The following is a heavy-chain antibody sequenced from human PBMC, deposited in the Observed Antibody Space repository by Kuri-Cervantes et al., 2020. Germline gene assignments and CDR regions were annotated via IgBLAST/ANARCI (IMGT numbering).Heavy chain of an antibody. D-gene: IGHD1-26*01. J-gene: IGHJ4*02. CDR3: ARDVGENYFDF. V-gene: IGHV3-33*02. CDR1: GFTFNTFG. Sequence: GESLKISCTASGFTFNTFGIHWVRQAPGKGLEWVAFMWYDGSQRHYSDSVTGRFTFSRDNSPSTVFLQMNSLRAEDTAVYYCARDVGENYFDFWGQGTRVTVSS. CDR2: MWYDGSQR.